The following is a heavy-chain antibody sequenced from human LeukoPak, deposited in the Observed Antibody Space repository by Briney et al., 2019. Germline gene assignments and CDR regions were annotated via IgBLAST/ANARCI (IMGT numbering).Heavy chain of an antibody. CDR2: ISGSNNA. Sequence: GGSLRLSCAASGFTFSSYAMGWARQAPGRGLDGSSGISGSNNAYYTDSVKGRVTISRDNSKNTLYLQKNTLRAEDTAVYYCAKGVRYLDWWILDYWGQGTLVPVSS. CDR1: GFTFSSYA. V-gene: IGHV3-23*01. J-gene: IGHJ4*02. CDR3: AKGVRYLDWWILDY. D-gene: IGHD3-9*01.